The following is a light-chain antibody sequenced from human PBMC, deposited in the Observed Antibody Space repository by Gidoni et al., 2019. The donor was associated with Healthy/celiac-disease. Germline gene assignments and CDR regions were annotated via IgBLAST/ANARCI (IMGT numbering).Light chain of an antibody. CDR1: SRDVGRYNY. CDR2: EVS. J-gene: IGLJ2*01. CDR3: SSYTSSSTLV. V-gene: IGLV2-14*01. Sequence: QSALTQPAYVSGSPGQSITISCSGTSRDVGRYNYVSWYQQHPGNARNLMIYEVSNRPSGVSNRFSGSKSGNTASLTISGRQAEDEADYYCSSYTSSSTLVFGGGTKLTV.